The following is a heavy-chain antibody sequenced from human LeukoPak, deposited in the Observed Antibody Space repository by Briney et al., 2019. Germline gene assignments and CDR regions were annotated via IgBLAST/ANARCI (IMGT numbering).Heavy chain of an antibody. J-gene: IGHJ4*02. CDR3: ARAGIAVAGSPGLDY. D-gene: IGHD6-19*01. V-gene: IGHV4-31*03. CDR1: GGSISGGGYY. Sequence: KPSQTLSLTCTVSGGSISGGGYYWSWIRQHPGKGLEWIGYIYYSGSTYYNPSLKSRVTISVDTSKNQFSLKLSSVTAADTAVYYCARAGIAVAGSPGLDYWGQGTLVTVSS. CDR2: IYYSGST.